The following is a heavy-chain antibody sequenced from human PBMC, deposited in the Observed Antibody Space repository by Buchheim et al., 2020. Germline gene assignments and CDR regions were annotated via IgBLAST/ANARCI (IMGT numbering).Heavy chain of an antibody. CDR1: GFTFSSYA. CDR2: ISYDGSNK. V-gene: IGHV3-30*04. CDR3: AKYGSS. J-gene: IGHJ5*02. D-gene: IGHD6-6*01. Sequence: QVQLVESGGGVVQPGRSLRLSCAASGFTFSSYAMHWVRQAPGKGLEWVAVISYDGSNKYYADSVKGRFTISRANGKNTLYLQMSGLRVEDTAVYFCAKYGSSWGQGTL.